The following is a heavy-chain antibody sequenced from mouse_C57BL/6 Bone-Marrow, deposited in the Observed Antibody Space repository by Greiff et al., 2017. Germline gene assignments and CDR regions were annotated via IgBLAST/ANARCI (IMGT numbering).Heavy chain of an antibody. Sequence: QVQLQQPGAELVMPGASVKLSCKASGYTFTSYWMHWVKQRPGQGLEWIGEIDPADSYTNYNQKFKGKSTLTVDKSSSTAYMQLSSLTSGDSAVYYCARDDGYYDYDYYGGQGPTPTVS. CDR3: ARDDGYYDYDYY. CDR2: IDPADSYT. V-gene: IGHV1-69*01. CDR1: GYTFTSYW. J-gene: IGHJ2*01. D-gene: IGHD2-3*01.